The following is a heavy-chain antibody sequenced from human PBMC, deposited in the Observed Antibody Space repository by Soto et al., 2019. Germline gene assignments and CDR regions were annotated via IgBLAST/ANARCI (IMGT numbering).Heavy chain of an antibody. CDR1: GSSVTSYY. Sequence: QVQLQGSDPKLLKPSETLSLTCTVSGSSVTSYYWSWIRQPAGRGLDLIGRIYTSGNTDYNPSLKSRVTLSLETSQNQVSLKLSSVTAADTAIYYCARDGVGPHGMDVWGQGTTVTVSS. D-gene: IGHD3-16*01. J-gene: IGHJ6*02. CDR2: IYTSGNT. V-gene: IGHV4-4*07. CDR3: ARDGVGPHGMDV.